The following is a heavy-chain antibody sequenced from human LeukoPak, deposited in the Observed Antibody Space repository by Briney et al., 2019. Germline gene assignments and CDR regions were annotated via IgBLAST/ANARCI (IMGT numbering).Heavy chain of an antibody. V-gene: IGHV4-38-2*02. Sequence: SETLSLTCTVSGYSVSSGFYRGWIRQPPGKGLEWIGEINHSGSTNYNPSLKSRVTISVDTSKNQFSLKLSSVTAADTAVYYCARRYQLLNPWANWGQGTLVTVSS. CDR1: GYSVSSGFY. CDR2: INHSGST. CDR3: ARRYQLLNPWAN. D-gene: IGHD2-2*01. J-gene: IGHJ4*02.